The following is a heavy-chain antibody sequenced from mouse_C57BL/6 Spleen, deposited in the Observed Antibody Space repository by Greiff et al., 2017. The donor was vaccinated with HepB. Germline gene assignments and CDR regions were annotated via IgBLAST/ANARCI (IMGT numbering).Heavy chain of an antibody. D-gene: IGHD2-3*01. Sequence: EVQLQQSGPELVKPGASVKISCKASGYTFTDYYMNWVKQSHGKSLEWIGDINPNNGGTSYNQKFKGKATLTVDKSSSTAYMELRSLTSEDSADYCCAKDGLRGFDYWGQGTTLTVSS. CDR3: AKDGLRGFDY. V-gene: IGHV1-26*01. J-gene: IGHJ2*01. CDR1: GYTFTDYY. CDR2: INPNNGGT.